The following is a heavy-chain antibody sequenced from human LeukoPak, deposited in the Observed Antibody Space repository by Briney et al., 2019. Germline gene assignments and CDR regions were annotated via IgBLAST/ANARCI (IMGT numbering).Heavy chain of an antibody. CDR1: GYTLTELS. CDR2: FDPEDGET. D-gene: IGHD3-10*01. J-gene: IGHJ4*02. Sequence: ASVKVSCKVSGYTLTELSMHWVRQAPRKGLEWMGGFDPEDGETIYAQKFQGRVTMTEDTSTDTAYMELSSLRSEDTAVYYCAIVWFGENYFDYWGQGTLVTVSS. V-gene: IGHV1-24*01. CDR3: AIVWFGENYFDY.